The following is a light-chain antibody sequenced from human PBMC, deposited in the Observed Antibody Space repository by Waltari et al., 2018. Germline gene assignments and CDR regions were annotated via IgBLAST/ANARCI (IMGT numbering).Light chain of an antibody. CDR1: SFNIGSNS. V-gene: IGLV1-47*01. CDR3: ATWDDSLGGLWV. J-gene: IGLJ3*02. Sequence: QSVLTQPPSASGTPGQRVTISCSGSSFNIGSNSVHWYQHLPGTAPKLLMYGNNPRPSGVPDRFSGSKSGTSASLAISGLRSEDEAIYYCATWDDSLGGLWVFGGGTKVTVL. CDR2: GNN.